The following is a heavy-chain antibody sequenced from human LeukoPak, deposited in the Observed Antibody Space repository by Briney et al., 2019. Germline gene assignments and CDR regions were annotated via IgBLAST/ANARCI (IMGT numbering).Heavy chain of an antibody. CDR1: GYTFTYYY. CDR3: ARGYSYGWAFDI. Sequence: ASVKVSCKASGYTFTYYYLNWVRQAPGQGLEWMGRINPNSGDTNYAQKFQGRVTMTRDTSITTAYMELSRLRSDDTAVYYCARGYSYGWAFDIWGQGTMVTVSS. J-gene: IGHJ3*02. V-gene: IGHV1-2*06. D-gene: IGHD5-18*01. CDR2: INPNSGDT.